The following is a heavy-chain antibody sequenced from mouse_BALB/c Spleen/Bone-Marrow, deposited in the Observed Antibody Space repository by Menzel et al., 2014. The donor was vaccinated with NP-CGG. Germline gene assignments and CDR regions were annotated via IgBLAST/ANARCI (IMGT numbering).Heavy chain of an antibody. Sequence: EVKLMESGPGLVKPSQSLSLTCTVTGYSITSDYAWNWIRQFPGNKLEWMGYISYSGSTSYNPSLKSRISITRDTSKNQFFLQLNSVTTEDTATYYCARGSLAYWYFDAWGAGTTVTVSS. CDR2: ISYSGST. V-gene: IGHV3-2*02. CDR3: ARGSLAYWYFDA. CDR1: GYSITSDYA. J-gene: IGHJ1*01. D-gene: IGHD4-1*01.